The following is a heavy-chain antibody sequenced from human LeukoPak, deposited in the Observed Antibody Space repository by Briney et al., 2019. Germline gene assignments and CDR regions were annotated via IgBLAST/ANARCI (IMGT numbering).Heavy chain of an antibody. Sequence: GGSLRLSCTASGLTFSTSGFNWVRQAPGKGLEWVASIGPTGPDRYHADSIKGRFTISRDNANNFLYLQMNSLRAEDTAVYYCATETNGRHYDYWGQGTLLTVSS. CDR2: IGPTGPDR. D-gene: IGHD1-14*01. CDR3: ATETNGRHYDY. V-gene: IGHV3-21*06. CDR1: GLTFSTSG. J-gene: IGHJ4*02.